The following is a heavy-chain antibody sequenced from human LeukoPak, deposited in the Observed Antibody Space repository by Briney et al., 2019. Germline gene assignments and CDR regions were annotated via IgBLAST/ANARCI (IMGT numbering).Heavy chain of an antibody. J-gene: IGHJ4*02. V-gene: IGHV4-4*07. Sequence: PSETLSLTCTVSGGSISSYYWSWIRQPAGKGLEWIGRIYNSGITNYNPSLKSRVTMSVDTSKNQFSLKLSSVTAADTAVYYCARAPGGYDSSGYYLYYFDYWGQGTLVTVSS. CDR1: GGSISSYY. CDR3: ARAPGGYDSSGYYLYYFDY. D-gene: IGHD3-22*01. CDR2: IYNSGIT.